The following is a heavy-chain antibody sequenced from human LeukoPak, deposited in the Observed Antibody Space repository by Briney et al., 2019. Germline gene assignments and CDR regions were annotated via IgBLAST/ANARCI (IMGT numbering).Heavy chain of an antibody. Sequence: SETLSLTRTVSGGSISGYYWSWIRQSPGKGLEWIGYIYYSGSTNYNPSLKSRVTISVDTSKNQFSLKLSSVTAADTAVYYGARDSTSSYCGGDCYAFDIWGQGTMVTVSS. CDR2: IYYSGST. V-gene: IGHV4-59*01. CDR3: ARDSTSSYCGGDCYAFDI. CDR1: GGSISGYY. J-gene: IGHJ3*02. D-gene: IGHD2-21*02.